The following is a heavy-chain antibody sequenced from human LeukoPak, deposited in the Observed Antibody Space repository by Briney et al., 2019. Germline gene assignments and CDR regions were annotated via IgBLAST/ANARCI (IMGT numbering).Heavy chain of an antibody. CDR1: GGSITSYY. D-gene: IGHD3-10*01. V-gene: IGHV4-4*09. CDR2: ISPSGST. J-gene: IGHJ2*01. CDR3: ARLAIRSTWYFDL. Sequence: SETLSLTCTVSGGSITSYYYNWIRQPTGQGLEWIGLISPSGSTNYNPSLKGRVSISVDKSKNQCSLKVNSVAAADTAVYYCARLAIRSTWYFDLWGRGTLVTVSS.